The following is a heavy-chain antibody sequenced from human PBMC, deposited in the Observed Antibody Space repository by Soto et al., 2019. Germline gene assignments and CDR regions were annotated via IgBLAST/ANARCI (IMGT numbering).Heavy chain of an antibody. Sequence: QVQLQQWGAGLLKPSATLSLTCAVYGGYLSGYYWSWIRQPPGKGLEWHGELNHSGSTHYNPSLKDRVPISGDTSKNHFSRQLRSVAAADTAVHYCAGGLCYYGSGRRFDPWGRGTLLAVSS. J-gene: IGHJ5*02. CDR2: LNHSGST. CDR3: AGGLCYYGSGRRFDP. D-gene: IGHD3-10*01. V-gene: IGHV4-34*01. CDR1: GGYLSGYY.